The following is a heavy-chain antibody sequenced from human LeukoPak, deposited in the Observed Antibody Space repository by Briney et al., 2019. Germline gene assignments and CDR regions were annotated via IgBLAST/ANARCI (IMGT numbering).Heavy chain of an antibody. CDR2: IYTSGST. Sequence: SETLSLTCTVSGVSISSGSYYWSWIRQPAGKGLEWIGRIYTSGSTNYNPSLKSRITISVDTSKNQFSLKLSSVTAADTAVYYCAREFGGSYLYYYYYMDVWGKGTTVTISS. CDR1: GVSISSGSYY. CDR3: AREFGGSYLYYYYYMDV. D-gene: IGHD1-26*01. V-gene: IGHV4-61*02. J-gene: IGHJ6*03.